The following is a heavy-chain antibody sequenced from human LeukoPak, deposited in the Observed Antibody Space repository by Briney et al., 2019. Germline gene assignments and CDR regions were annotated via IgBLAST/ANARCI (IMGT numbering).Heavy chain of an antibody. CDR3: AIHISSGGTYAHFDY. J-gene: IGHJ4*02. Sequence: SSETLSLTCAVSGGSISSYYWSWIRQPPGKGLVWSGYIYYSGSTNYNPSLESRVTTSVDTAKNQFSLKLSSVTAADTGVGYGAIHISSGGTYAHFDYWGQGTLVTVSS. CDR2: IYYSGST. CDR1: GGSISSYY. D-gene: IGHD1-26*01. V-gene: IGHV4-59*08.